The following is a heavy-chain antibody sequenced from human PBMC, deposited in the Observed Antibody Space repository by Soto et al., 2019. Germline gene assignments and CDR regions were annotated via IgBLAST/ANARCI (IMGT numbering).Heavy chain of an antibody. CDR3: AIWGGRDFGVVIMFYYYYGMDV. CDR1: GFTFSSYA. D-gene: IGHD3-3*01. Sequence: GGSLRLSCAASGFTFSSYAMSWVRQAPGKGLEWVSAISGSGGSTYYADSVKGRFTISRDNSKNTLYLQMNSLRAEDTAVYYCAIWGGRDFGVVIMFYYYYGMDVWGQGTTVTVSS. J-gene: IGHJ6*02. CDR2: ISGSGGST. V-gene: IGHV3-23*01.